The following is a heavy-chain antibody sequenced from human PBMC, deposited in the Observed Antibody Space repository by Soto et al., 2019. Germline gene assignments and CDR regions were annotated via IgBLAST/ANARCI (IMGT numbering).Heavy chain of an antibody. D-gene: IGHD6-13*01. CDR3: ARGSSSSWSYFDY. CDR1: GGSISSGVYY. J-gene: IGHJ4*02. CDR2: IYYSGST. V-gene: IGHV4-31*03. Sequence: SETLSLTCTVSGGSISSGVYYWIWIRQHPGKVLEWIGYIYYSGSTYYNPSLKSRVTISVDTSKNQFSLKLSSVTAADTAVYYCARGSSSSWSYFDYWGQGTLVTVSS.